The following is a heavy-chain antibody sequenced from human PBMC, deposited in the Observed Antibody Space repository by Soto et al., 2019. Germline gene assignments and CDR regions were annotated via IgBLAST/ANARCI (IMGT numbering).Heavy chain of an antibody. V-gene: IGHV3-9*01. CDR3: AKLRYSGGTGYFDY. CDR2: LSWNSGGI. CDR1: GFTCDDYA. D-gene: IGHD1-26*01. J-gene: IGHJ4*02. Sequence: EVQLVESGGGLVQPGRSLRLSCAASGFTCDDYAMHWVRQAPGKGLVWVSGLSWNSGGIDYADSVKGRFTISRDNAKNSLYLQMNSLGAEDTALYYWAKLRYSGGTGYFDYWGQGTLVTVSS.